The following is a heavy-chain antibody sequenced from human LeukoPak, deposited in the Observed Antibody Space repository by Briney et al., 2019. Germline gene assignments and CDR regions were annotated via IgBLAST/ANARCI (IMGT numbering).Heavy chain of an antibody. CDR1: GFTFSDYY. J-gene: IGHJ4*02. Sequence: GGSLRLSCAASGFTFSDYYMSWIRQAPGKGLEWVSYISSSSSYTNYADSVMGRFTISRDNAKNSLYLQMNSLRAEDTAVYYCARVHIAVAGPFDYWGQGTLVTVSS. CDR3: ARVHIAVAGPFDY. D-gene: IGHD6-19*01. CDR2: ISSSSSYT. V-gene: IGHV3-11*05.